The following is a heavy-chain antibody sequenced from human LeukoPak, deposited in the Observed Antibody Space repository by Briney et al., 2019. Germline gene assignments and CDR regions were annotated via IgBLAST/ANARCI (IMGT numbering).Heavy chain of an antibody. CDR1: GFTFSSYA. D-gene: IGHD2-2*01. CDR2: ISSSGYIT. V-gene: IGHV3-48*02. CDR3: ARGCWGSTTCHNWFDP. J-gene: IGHJ5*02. Sequence: PGGSLRLSCAASGFTFSSYAMSWVRQAPGKGLQWVSYISSSGYITYYADSVRGRFTISRDNANNSLYLQMNSLRDEDTAVYYCARGCWGSTTCHNWFDPWGQGTLVTVSS.